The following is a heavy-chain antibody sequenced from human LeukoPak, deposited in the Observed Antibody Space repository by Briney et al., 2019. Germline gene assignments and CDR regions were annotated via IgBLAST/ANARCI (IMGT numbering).Heavy chain of an antibody. CDR2: VSYDGTNK. Sequence: GGSLRLSCVASGFIFSSYGMHWVRQAPGKGLEWVAAVSYDGTNKYYVDSVKGRFTISRDNSKNTLYLQMNSLRGEDTAVYFCAKDLESYYDSSGYVDYWGQGTLVTVSS. CDR1: GFIFSSYG. J-gene: IGHJ4*02. CDR3: AKDLESYYDSSGYVDY. V-gene: IGHV3-30*18. D-gene: IGHD3-22*01.